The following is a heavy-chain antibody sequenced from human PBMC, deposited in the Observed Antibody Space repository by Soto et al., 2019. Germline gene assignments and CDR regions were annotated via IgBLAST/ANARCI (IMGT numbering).Heavy chain of an antibody. CDR2: ISGSGGST. CDR1: GFTFSSYA. D-gene: IGHD5-18*01. Sequence: PGGSLRLSCAASGFTFSSYAMSWVRQAPGKGLEWVSAISGSGGSTYYADSVKGRFTISRDNSKNTLYLQMNSLRAEDTAVYYCAKRVWFGGYSYGSDWFDPWGQGXLVTVSS. CDR3: AKRVWFGGYSYGSDWFDP. V-gene: IGHV3-23*01. J-gene: IGHJ5*02.